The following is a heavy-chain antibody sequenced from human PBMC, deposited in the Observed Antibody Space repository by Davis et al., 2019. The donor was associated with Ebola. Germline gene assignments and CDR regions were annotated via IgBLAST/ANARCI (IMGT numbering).Heavy chain of an antibody. J-gene: IGHJ4*02. V-gene: IGHV5-51*01. Sequence: GESLKISCTGSGYRFTNYWIGWVRQKPGKGLEWMGIIYPGDSDTRYSPSFQGQVTISADKSISIAYLQWSSLKASDTAMYYCTRGHGWTDYWGQGTLVTVSS. CDR3: TRGHGWTDY. CDR1: GYRFTNYW. CDR2: IYPGDSDT. D-gene: IGHD2-15*01.